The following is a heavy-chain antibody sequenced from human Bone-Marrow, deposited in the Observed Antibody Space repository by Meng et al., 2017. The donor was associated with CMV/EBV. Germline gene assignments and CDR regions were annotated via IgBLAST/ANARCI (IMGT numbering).Heavy chain of an antibody. CDR3: TKSRNGYGGEDD. CDR1: GFTFSSYA. Sequence: GEPLKISCAASGFTFSSYAMNWVRQFPGKGLECVSTISDSGGNTYYADAVKGRFTISRDNSKNTLYLQMNSLRAEDTAVYYCTKSRNGYGGEDDWGQGTLVTVSS. V-gene: IGHV3-23*01. CDR2: ISDSGGNT. D-gene: IGHD5-12*01. J-gene: IGHJ4*02.